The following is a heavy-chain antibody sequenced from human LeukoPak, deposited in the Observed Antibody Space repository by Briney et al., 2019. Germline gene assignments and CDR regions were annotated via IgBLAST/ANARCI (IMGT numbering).Heavy chain of an antibody. CDR3: AKLLYSGSYYDY. D-gene: IGHD1-26*01. CDR2: ISWNSGSL. V-gene: IGHV3-9*01. J-gene: IGHJ4*02. Sequence: PGRSLRLSCAASGFTFDDYVMHWVRQAPGKGLEWVSGISWNSGSLGYADSVKGRFTISRDNSKNTLYMQMNSLRPEDTAVYYCAKLLYSGSYYDYWGQGTLVTVSS. CDR1: GFTFDDYV.